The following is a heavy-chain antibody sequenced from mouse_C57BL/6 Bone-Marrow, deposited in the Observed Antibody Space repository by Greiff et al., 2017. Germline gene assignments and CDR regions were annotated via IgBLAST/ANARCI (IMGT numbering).Heavy chain of an antibody. V-gene: IGHV5-16*01. D-gene: IGHD1-1*01. CDR3: ARGHYYGSSYYAMDY. CDR1: GFTFSDYY. Sequence: EVMLVESEGGLVQPGSSMKLSCTASGFTFSDYYMAWVRQVPEKGLEWVANINYDGSSTYYLDSLKSRFIISRDNAKNILYLQMSSLKSEDTATXYCARGHYYGSSYYAMDYWGQGTSVTVSS. CDR2: INYDGSST. J-gene: IGHJ4*01.